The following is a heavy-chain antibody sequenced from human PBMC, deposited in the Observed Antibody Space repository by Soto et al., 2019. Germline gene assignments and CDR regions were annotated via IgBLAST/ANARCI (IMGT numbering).Heavy chain of an antibody. D-gene: IGHD4-4*01. V-gene: IGHV4-30-4*01. Sequence: QVQLQESGPGLVKPSQTLSLTCTVSGGSISSGDYYWSWIRQPPGKGLEWIGYIYYSGSTYYNPSLKSRVTISVDTSKNQFSLKLSSVTAADTAVYYCARDATGDDYSKGYYYYGMDVWGQGTTVTVSS. CDR2: IYYSGST. CDR3: ARDATGDDYSKGYYYYGMDV. J-gene: IGHJ6*02. CDR1: GGSISSGDYY.